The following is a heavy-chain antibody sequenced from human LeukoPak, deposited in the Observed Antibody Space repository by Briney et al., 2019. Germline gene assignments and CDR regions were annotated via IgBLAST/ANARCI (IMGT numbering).Heavy chain of an antibody. V-gene: IGHV3-9*03. CDR2: ISWNSGSI. Sequence: GGSLRLSCAASGFTFDDYAMHWVRQAPGKGLEWVSGISWNSGSIGYADSVKGRFTISRDNAKNSLYLQMNSLRAEDMALYYCAKGGYYDSSGYFNSHVFDIWGQGTMVTVSS. CDR1: GFTFDDYA. J-gene: IGHJ3*02. CDR3: AKGGYYDSSGYFNSHVFDI. D-gene: IGHD3-22*01.